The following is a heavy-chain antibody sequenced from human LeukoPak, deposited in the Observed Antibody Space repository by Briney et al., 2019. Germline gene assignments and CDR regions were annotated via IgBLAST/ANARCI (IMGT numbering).Heavy chain of an antibody. J-gene: IGHJ5*02. V-gene: IGHV1-2*02. CDR1: GYTFTGYY. D-gene: IGHD6-13*01. CDR3: ARVRPLRPPQQLVANWFDP. Sequence: ASVKVSCKASGYTFTGYYMHWVRQAPGQGLEWMGWINPNSGGTNYAQKFQGRVTMTRDTSISTAYMELSRLRSDDTAVYYCARVRPLRPPQQLVANWFDPWGQGTLVTVSS. CDR2: INPNSGGT.